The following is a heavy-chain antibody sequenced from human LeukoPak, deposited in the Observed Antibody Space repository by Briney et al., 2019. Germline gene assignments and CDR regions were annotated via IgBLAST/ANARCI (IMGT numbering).Heavy chain of an antibody. CDR2: IIPILGIA. CDR3: ARDSGLAYCGGDCYSGACDI. J-gene: IGHJ3*02. Sequence: SVKVSCKASGGTFSSYAISWVRQAPGQGLEWMGRIIPILGIANYAQKFQARVTITADKSTSTAYMELSSLRSEDTAVYYCARDSGLAYCGGDCYSGACDIWGQGTMVTVSS. V-gene: IGHV1-69*04. D-gene: IGHD2-21*02. CDR1: GGTFSSYA.